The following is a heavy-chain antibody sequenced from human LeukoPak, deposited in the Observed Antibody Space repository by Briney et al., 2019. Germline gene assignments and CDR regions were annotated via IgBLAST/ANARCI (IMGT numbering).Heavy chain of an antibody. CDR1: GGSISSSNW. V-gene: IGHV4-4*02. J-gene: IGHJ4*02. Sequence: TSETLSLTCDVSGGSISSSNWWSWVRQSPEKGLEWIGQILHSGDANYSPSFKSRVTISVDKSKNQFYLRLTSLTAADTAIYYCVRDRNSNLRLGFWGPGTLVTVSS. CDR2: ILHSGDA. CDR3: VRDRNSNLRLGF. D-gene: IGHD5-12*01.